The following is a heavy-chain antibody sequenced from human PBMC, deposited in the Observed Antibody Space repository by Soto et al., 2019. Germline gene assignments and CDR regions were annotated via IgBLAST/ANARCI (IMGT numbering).Heavy chain of an antibody. V-gene: IGHV3-23*01. J-gene: IGHJ6*02. Sequence: GGSLRLSCAASGFTFSSYAMSWVRQAPGKGLEWVSAISGSGGSTYYADSVKGRFTISRDNSKNTLYLQMNSLRAEDTAVYYCAKGAGAYLGWELPYPYYYYGMDVWGQGTTVTVSS. CDR1: GFTFSSYA. CDR2: ISGSGGST. D-gene: IGHD1-26*01. CDR3: AKGAGAYLGWELPYPYYYYGMDV.